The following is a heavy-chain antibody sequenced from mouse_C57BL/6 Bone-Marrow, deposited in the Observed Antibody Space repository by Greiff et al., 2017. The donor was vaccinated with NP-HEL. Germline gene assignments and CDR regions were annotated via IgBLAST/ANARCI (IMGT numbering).Heavy chain of an antibody. CDR3: ARDLLVFAY. J-gene: IGHJ3*01. CDR2: IYPRSGNT. D-gene: IGHD2-10*01. V-gene: IGHV1-81*01. CDR1: GYTFTSYG. Sequence: VKLQESGAELARPGASVKLSCKASGYTFTSYGISWVKQRTGQGLEWIGEIYPRSGNTYYNEKFKGKATLTADKSSSTAYMELRSLTSEDSAVYFCARDLLVFAYWGQGTLVTVSA.